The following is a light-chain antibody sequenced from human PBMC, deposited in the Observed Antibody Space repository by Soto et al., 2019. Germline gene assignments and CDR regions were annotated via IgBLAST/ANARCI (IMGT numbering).Light chain of an antibody. CDR2: EVS. V-gene: IGLV2-14*01. J-gene: IGLJ1*01. CDR3: SSYTSTSNLVV. Sequence: QSVLTQPASVSGSPGQSITISCTGTRSDVGGYNYVSWYQQHPGKAPKLMIFEVSNRPSGVSNRFSGSKSGNTASLTISGLQAADEADYYCSSYTSTSNLVVFGTGTKVTVL. CDR1: RSDVGGYNY.